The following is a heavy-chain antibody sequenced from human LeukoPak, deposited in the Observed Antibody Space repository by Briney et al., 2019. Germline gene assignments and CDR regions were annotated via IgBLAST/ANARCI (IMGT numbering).Heavy chain of an antibody. Sequence: VSVKVSCKTSRYTFTDYYMHWVRQAPGQGLEWMGWSNPNSGGTSYAQKFQGRVTMTRDTSISTAYMELSRLRSDDTAVYYCARDFRSNIVVLTAILDYWGQGILVTVSP. CDR1: RYTFTDYY. CDR2: SNPNSGGT. J-gene: IGHJ4*02. V-gene: IGHV1-2*02. D-gene: IGHD2-21*02. CDR3: ARDFRSNIVVLTAILDY.